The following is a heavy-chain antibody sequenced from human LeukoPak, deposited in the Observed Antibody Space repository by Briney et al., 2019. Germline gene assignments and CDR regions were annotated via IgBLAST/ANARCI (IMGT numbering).Heavy chain of an antibody. CDR3: ARDHSSSWGWNWFDP. D-gene: IGHD6-13*01. J-gene: IGHJ5*02. CDR2: INPSGGST. V-gene: IGHV1-46*01. Sequence: GSVKVSCKASGYTFTSYYMHWVRQAPGQGLEWMGIINPSGGSTSYAQKFQGRVTMTRDTSTSTVYMELSSLRSEDTAVYYCARDHSSSWGWNWFDPWGRGTLVTVSS. CDR1: GYTFTSYY.